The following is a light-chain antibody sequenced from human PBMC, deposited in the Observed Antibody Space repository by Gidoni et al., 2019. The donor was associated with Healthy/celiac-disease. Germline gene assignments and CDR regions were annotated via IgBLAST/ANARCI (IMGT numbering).Light chain of an antibody. CDR2: AAS. J-gene: IGKJ2*02. Sequence: DIQMTQSPSSLSASVGDRVTITCRASQGISNYLAWYQQKPGKVPKRLIYAASTLQSGVPSRFSGSGSGTDFTLTISSLQPEDVATYYCQKYNSAPPGMGXFXQGTKLEIK. CDR3: QKYNSAPPGMGX. CDR1: QGISNY. V-gene: IGKV1-27*01.